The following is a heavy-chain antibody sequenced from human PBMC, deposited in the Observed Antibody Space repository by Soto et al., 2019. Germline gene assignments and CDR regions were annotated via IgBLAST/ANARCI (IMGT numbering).Heavy chain of an antibody. J-gene: IGHJ3*02. CDR1: GFTLSSYD. V-gene: IGHV3-23*01. CDR3: AKDRGDNAGYPAFAI. D-gene: IGHD3-9*01. CDR2: IRGSGGAT. Sequence: EVQLLESGGGLVQPGGSLRLSCAASGFTLSSYDMGWVRQAPGRGLEWISLIRGSGGATFHADSVGGRLTISRDISKNTLYLQMNSLRAEDSAVYYCAKDRGDNAGYPAFAIWGQGTMVTVSS.